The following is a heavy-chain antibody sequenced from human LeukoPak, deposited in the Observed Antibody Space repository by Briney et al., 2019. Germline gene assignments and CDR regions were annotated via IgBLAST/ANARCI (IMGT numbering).Heavy chain of an antibody. J-gene: IGHJ5*02. CDR2: INPNSGGT. CDR3: ARRQGRNWFDP. CDR1: GYTFTGYY. Sequence: ASVKVSCKASGYTFTGYYMHWVRQAPGQGLEWMGWINPNSGGTNYARKFQGRVTMTRDTSISTAYMELSRLRSDDTAVYYCARRQGRNWFDPWGQGTLVTVSS. V-gene: IGHV1-2*02.